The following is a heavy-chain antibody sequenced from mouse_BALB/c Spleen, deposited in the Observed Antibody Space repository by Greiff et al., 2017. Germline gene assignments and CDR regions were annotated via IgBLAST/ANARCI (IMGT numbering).Heavy chain of an antibody. V-gene: IGHV5-12-1*01. Sequence: EVQVVESGGGLVKPGGSLKLSCAASGFAFSSYDMSWVRQTPEKRLEWVAYISSGGGSTYYPDTVKGRFTISRDNAKNTLYLQMSSLKSEDTAMYYCARQGLRLGYAMDYWGQGTSVTVSS. D-gene: IGHD2-4*01. CDR3: ARQGLRLGYAMDY. CDR2: ISSGGGST. J-gene: IGHJ4*01. CDR1: GFAFSSYD.